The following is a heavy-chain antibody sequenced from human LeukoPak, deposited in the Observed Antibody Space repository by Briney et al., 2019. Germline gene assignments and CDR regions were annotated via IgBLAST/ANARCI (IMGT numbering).Heavy chain of an antibody. CDR2: ISGSGGST. V-gene: IGHV3-23*01. J-gene: IGHJ4*02. CDR3: ARGRDYFDY. CDR1: GFTFSSFE. Sequence: GGSLRLSCAASGFTFSSFEMNWVRQAPGKGLEWVSAISGSGGSTYYADSVKGRFTISRHNSKNTLYLQMNSLKPEDTAVYYCARGRDYFDYWGQGTLVTVSS.